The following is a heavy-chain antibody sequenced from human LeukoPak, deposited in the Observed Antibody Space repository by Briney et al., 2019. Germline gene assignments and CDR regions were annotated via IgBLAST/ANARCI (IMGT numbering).Heavy chain of an antibody. V-gene: IGHV1-24*01. CDR2: FDTGDGET. CDR1: GYTLTDLC. Sequence: GASVKVSLTCSGYTLTDLCMRWERRAPGKGLEWVGGFDTGDGETIYTHKNPVRVTMTEDTYPDTAYMELSSLRSEDTAAYNCATSSGYYDNWFDPWGQGTLVTVSS. D-gene: IGHD3-22*01. CDR3: ATSSGYYDNWFDP. J-gene: IGHJ5*02.